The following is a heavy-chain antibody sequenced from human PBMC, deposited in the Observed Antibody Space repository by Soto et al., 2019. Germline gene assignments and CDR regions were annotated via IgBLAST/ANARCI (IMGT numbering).Heavy chain of an antibody. CDR1: VDSITTYD. CDR2: IDASGNT. J-gene: IGHJ6*01. V-gene: IGHV4-4*07. D-gene: IGHD6-13*01. Sequence: PSETLSLTCTGSVDSITTYDWSWIRQPAGKGLEWIGRIDASGNTNYNPSLNSRVTMSIDTSKKQFSLKLTSVTAADTAIYYCARYSNNWFQTEGMEVWGQWTTVAVCS. CDR3: ARYSNNWFQTEGMEV.